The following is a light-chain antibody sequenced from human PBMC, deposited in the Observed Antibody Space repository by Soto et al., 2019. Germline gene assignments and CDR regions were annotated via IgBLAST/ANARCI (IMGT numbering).Light chain of an antibody. CDR1: SSNVGSYKL. CDR2: EVN. Sequence: QSVLTQPASVSGSPGQSITISCTRTSSNVGSYKLVSWYQQHPGKAPKLMIFEVNKRPSGVSNRFSGSKSGNTASLTISGLKVEDEADYYCCSSGGSPTYVFGTGTKVTVL. J-gene: IGLJ1*01. V-gene: IGLV2-23*02. CDR3: CSSGGSPTYV.